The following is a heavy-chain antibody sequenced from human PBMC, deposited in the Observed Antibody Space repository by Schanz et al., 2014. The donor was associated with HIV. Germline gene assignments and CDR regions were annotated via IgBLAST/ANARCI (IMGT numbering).Heavy chain of an antibody. CDR2: IWYDGSNK. V-gene: IGHV3-30*18. CDR1: GFTFSTYG. J-gene: IGHJ4*02. D-gene: IGHD3-10*01. CDR3: AKGQRGVVRGDIDY. Sequence: QVQLVESGGGVVQPGRSLRLSCAASGFTFSTYGMHWVRQGPGKGLEWVAVIWYDGSNKYYADSVKGRFTISRDNSKNTLYLQMNSLRAEDTAVYYCAKGQRGVVRGDIDYWGQGTLVTVSS.